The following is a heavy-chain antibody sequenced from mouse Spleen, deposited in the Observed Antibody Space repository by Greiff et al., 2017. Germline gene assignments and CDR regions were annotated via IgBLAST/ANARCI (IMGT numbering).Heavy chain of an antibody. D-gene: IGHD2-12*01. Sequence: EVQLVESGGGLVKPGGSLKLSCAASGFTFSDYGMHWVRQAPEKGLEWVAYISRGSSTTYYADTVKGRSTISRDNAKNTLFLQLTSLRSEDTAMYYCAWRGTTRAMDYWGQGTSVTVSS. CDR3: AWRGTTRAMDY. CDR1: GFTFSDYG. J-gene: IGHJ4*01. V-gene: IGHV5-17*01. CDR2: ISRGSSTT.